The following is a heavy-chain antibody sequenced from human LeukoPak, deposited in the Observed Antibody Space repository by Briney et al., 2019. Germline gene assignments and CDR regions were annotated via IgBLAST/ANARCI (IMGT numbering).Heavy chain of an antibody. CDR2: ISVDGNNK. Sequence: GGSLRLSCAASGFTFSDYVMRWVRQAPGKGLEWVGVISVDGNNKYYGESVKGRLTISRDNSKNTLYLQINSLRPEDTAVYYCAKDQSQWGQGTLVIASS. CDR3: AKDQSQ. V-gene: IGHV3-30*18. J-gene: IGHJ4*02. CDR1: GFTFSDYV.